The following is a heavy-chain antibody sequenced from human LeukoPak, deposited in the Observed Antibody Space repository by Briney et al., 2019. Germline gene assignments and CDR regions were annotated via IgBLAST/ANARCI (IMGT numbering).Heavy chain of an antibody. CDR2: ISDSGGTT. J-gene: IGHJ5*01. D-gene: IGHD2-2*01. CDR3: ARRYCSSTSCVNWFDS. V-gene: IGHV3-23*01. Sequence: GGSLRLSCAASGFTFRSYAMSWVRQAPGKGLEWVSAISDSGGTTYYADSVKGRFTISRDNAKNTLYLQMNSLRADDTAVYYCARRYCSSTSCVNWFDSWGQGTLVTVSS. CDR1: GFTFRSYA.